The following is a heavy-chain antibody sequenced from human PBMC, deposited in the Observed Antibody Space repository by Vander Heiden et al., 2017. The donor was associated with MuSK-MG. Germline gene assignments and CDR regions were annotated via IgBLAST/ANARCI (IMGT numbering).Heavy chain of an antibody. D-gene: IGHD1-1*01. J-gene: IGHJ4*02. V-gene: IGHV3-48*01. Sequence: EVQRVESGGGLVQPGGSLRPSCAASGFRFGDYSMNWVRQGPGKGLELVSNMSSSSSTIYYAGAVKGRFTITRDNAKNSLYLQMDSLGAEDTAVYYCARSGPRIRNENFDFWGQGILVTVSS. CDR1: GFRFGDYS. CDR2: MSSSSSTI. CDR3: ARSGPRIRNENFDF.